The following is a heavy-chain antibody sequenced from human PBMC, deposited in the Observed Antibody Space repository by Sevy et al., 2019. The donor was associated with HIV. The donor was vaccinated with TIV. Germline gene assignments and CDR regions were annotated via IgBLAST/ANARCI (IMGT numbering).Heavy chain of an antibody. V-gene: IGHV1-2*02. CDR1: GNTFTAYY. J-gene: IGHJ4*02. D-gene: IGHD3-16*01. CDR3: ARGGLFGDAAAYTY. Sequence: ASVKVSCRAPGNTFTAYYMHWVRQAPGQGLEWMGWINPNSGDTNYAQKFQDRVTMTTDASISTAYMELSSLRSDDTAVYYCARGGLFGDAAAYTYWGRGTLVTVSS. CDR2: INPNSGDT.